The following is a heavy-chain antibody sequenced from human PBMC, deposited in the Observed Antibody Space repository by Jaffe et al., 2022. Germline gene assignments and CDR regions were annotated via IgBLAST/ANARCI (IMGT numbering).Heavy chain of an antibody. CDR3: ARVPATVTTPIDH. CDR2: IYYSGAT. V-gene: IGHV4-61*08. D-gene: IGHD4-17*01. CDR1: GGSVSSADYY. J-gene: IGHJ4*02. Sequence: QVQLQESGPGLVKPSETLSLTCTVSGGSVSSADYYWSWIRQPPGKGLEWIGYIYYSGATNYNPSLKSRVSMSVDTSKNQFSLNLSSVTAADTAVYYCARVPATVTTPIDHWGQGTLVTVSS.